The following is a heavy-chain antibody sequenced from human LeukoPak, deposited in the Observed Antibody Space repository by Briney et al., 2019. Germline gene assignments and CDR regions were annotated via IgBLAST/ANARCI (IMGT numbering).Heavy chain of an antibody. J-gene: IGHJ4*02. CDR2: IYHSGST. D-gene: IGHD5-18*01. Sequence: SGTLSLTCAVSGGSISSSNWWSWVRQPPGKGLEWIGEIYHSGSTNYNPSLKSRVTISVDKSKNQFSLKLSSVTAADTAVYYCAATGRDTAMETNLDYWGQGTLVTVSS. CDR1: GGSISSSNW. V-gene: IGHV4-4*02. CDR3: AATGRDTAMETNLDY.